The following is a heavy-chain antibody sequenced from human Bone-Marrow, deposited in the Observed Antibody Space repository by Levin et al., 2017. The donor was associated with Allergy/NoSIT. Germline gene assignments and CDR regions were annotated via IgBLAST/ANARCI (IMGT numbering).Heavy chain of an antibody. D-gene: IGHD1-26*01. V-gene: IGHV3-53*01. CDR2: IRTGGGST. J-gene: IGHJ6*02. Sequence: GGSLRLSCAASGFSVSNTLMTWLRQAPGKGLEWVSVIRTGGGSTDYADSVKGRFTISRDSSENTLYLQMNSLRAEDTAVYYCTGRAPYGMDVWGQGITVTVSS. CDR1: GFSVSNTL. CDR3: TGRAPYGMDV.